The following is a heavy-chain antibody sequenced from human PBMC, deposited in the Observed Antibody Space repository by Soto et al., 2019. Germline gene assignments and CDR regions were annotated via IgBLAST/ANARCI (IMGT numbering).Heavy chain of an antibody. D-gene: IGHD3-10*01. CDR1: GWCFSGYY. CDR2: INHSGST. V-gene: IGHV4-34*01. CDR3: ARRFGGTKKHGYYYYGMDV. J-gene: IGHJ6*02. Sequence: PSETLSLTCAVYGWCFSGYYWSWIRQPPGKGLEWIGEINHSGSTNYNPSLKSRVTISVDTSKNQFSLKLSSVTAADTAVYYCARRFGGTKKHGYYYYGMDVWGQGTTVTVSS.